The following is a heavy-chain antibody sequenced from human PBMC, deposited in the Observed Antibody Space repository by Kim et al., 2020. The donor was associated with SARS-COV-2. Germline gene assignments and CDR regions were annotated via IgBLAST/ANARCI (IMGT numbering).Heavy chain of an antibody. J-gene: IGHJ4*02. Sequence: SYAQKFQGRVSMTRDTSTSTVYMELSSLRSEDTAVYYCARDLDDYGGNDYWGQGTLVTVSS. CDR3: ARDLDDYGGNDY. D-gene: IGHD4-17*01. V-gene: IGHV1-46*01.